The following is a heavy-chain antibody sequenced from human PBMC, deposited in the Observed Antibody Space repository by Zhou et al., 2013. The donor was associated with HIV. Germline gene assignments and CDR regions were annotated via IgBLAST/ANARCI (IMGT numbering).Heavy chain of an antibody. CDR1: GGTFSNSA. CDR2: IFPFLRTT. V-gene: IGHV1-69*05. Sequence: QVQLVQSGTEVKKPGSSVKVSCKASGGTFSNSAISWVRQAPAQGLEWMGGIFPFLRTTNYAQNFQGRVTITTDASTNTVFLELTNLRSEDTAVYYCGRGDAAVAVYYYYMDVWGKGTTVTVS. J-gene: IGHJ6*03. CDR3: GRGDAAVAVYYYYMDV. D-gene: IGHD5-18*01.